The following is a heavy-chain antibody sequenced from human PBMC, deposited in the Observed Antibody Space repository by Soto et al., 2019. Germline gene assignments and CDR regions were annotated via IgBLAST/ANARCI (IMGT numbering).Heavy chain of an antibody. CDR3: ARTDAFHI. V-gene: IGHV3-7*01. J-gene: IGHJ3*02. Sequence: EVQLVESGGGLVQPGGSLRLSCVASGFTFSSYLMSWVSQAPGKGLEWVANIKQDGSEKYYVDSVKGRFTISRDNAKNSLYLQMNSLRAEDTAVYYCARTDAFHIWGQGTMVTVSS. CDR1: GFTFSSYL. CDR2: IKQDGSEK.